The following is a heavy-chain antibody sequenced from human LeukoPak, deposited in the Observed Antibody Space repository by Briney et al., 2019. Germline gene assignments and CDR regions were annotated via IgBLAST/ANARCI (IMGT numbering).Heavy chain of an antibody. Sequence: TGGSLRLSCAASGITFSSYAMRGARRAPGRGWEGVSAFSGSGRSTYYTDSVKGRFTISRDNSKNTVYLQMNSVRAEDTAVYYCAPGASGSYYYGMDVWGQGTTVTVSS. J-gene: IGHJ6*02. V-gene: IGHV3-23*01. CDR1: GITFSSYA. CDR3: APGASGSYYYGMDV. CDR2: FSGSGRST. D-gene: IGHD1-26*01.